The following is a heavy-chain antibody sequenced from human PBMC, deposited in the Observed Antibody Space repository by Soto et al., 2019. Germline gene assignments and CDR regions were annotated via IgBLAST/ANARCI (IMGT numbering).Heavy chain of an antibody. V-gene: IGHV1-18*04. CDR2: ISAYNGNT. D-gene: IGHD5-12*01. CDR3: AREGEGGYDYYYYYGMDV. CDR1: GYTFTSYG. Sequence: ASVKVSCKASGYTFTSYGMSWVRQAPGQGLEWMGWISAYNGNTNYAQKLQGRVTMTTDTSTSTAYMELRSLRSDDTAVYYCAREGEGGYDYYYYYGMDVWGKGTTVTVSS. J-gene: IGHJ6*04.